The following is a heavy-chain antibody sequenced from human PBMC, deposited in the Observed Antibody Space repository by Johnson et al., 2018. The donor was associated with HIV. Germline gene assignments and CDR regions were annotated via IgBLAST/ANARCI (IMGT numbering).Heavy chain of an antibody. CDR3: ARDIMADTAFDI. CDR2: IKSKTDGGTT. Sequence: VQLVESGGGVVQPGRSLRLSCAASGFTFSSYAMHWVRQAPGKGLEWVGRIKSKTDGGTTDYAAPVKGRFTISRDDSKNTLYLQMNSLRAEDTAVYYCARDIMADTAFDIWGQGTMVTVSS. V-gene: IGHV3-15*01. CDR1: GFTFSSYA. D-gene: IGHD3-16*01. J-gene: IGHJ3*02.